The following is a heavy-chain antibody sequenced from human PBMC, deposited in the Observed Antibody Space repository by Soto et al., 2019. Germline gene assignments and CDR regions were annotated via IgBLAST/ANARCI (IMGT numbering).Heavy chain of an antibody. CDR1: GFTFSNYA. Sequence: EAQLLESGGGLVQPGGSLRLSCAASGFTFSNYAMSWVRQAPGKGLEWVSVIGGDGGRTYYADSVKGRFTVSRDNSQNTLDLQMYSLSADDTAVYYCAKDSISRNRIYYPFDICGQGTMVTVSS. D-gene: IGHD3-10*01. CDR2: IGGDGGRT. CDR3: AKDSISRNRIYYPFDI. J-gene: IGHJ3*02. V-gene: IGHV3-23*01.